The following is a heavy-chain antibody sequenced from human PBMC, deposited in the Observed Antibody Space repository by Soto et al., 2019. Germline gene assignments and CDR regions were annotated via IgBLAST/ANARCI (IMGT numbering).Heavy chain of an antibody. Sequence: EVQLLESGGGLVQPGGSLRLSCAAPGFTFSSYAMSWVRQAPGKGLEWVSAISGSGGSTYYADSVKGRFTISRDNSKNTMYLQMNSLRAEDTAVYYCAKKHDYRYYFDYWGQGTLVTVSS. D-gene: IGHD4-4*01. CDR1: GFTFSSYA. CDR2: ISGSGGST. CDR3: AKKHDYRYYFDY. J-gene: IGHJ4*02. V-gene: IGHV3-23*01.